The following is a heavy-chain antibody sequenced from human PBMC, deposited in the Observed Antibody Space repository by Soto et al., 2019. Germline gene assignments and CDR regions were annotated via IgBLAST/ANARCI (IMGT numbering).Heavy chain of an antibody. Sequence: QVQLQESGPGLVKPSQTLSLTCTVSGGSISSGDYYWSWIRQPPGKGLEWIGYIYYSGSTYYNPSLKSRVTISVDTSKNQFSLKLSSVTAADTAVYYCAREGHVRDIAVAADYGMDVWGQGTTVTVSS. J-gene: IGHJ6*02. CDR3: AREGHVRDIAVAADYGMDV. V-gene: IGHV4-30-4*01. D-gene: IGHD6-19*01. CDR1: GGSISSGDYY. CDR2: IYYSGST.